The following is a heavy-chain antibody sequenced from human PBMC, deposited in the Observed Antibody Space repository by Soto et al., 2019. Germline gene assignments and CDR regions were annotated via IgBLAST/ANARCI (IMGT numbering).Heavy chain of an antibody. Sequence: QVQLVESGGGVVQPGRSLRLSCAASGFNFNNYGMHWVRQAQGKALEWVAVIWNDGNGYYYANSVKGRFTISRDYSKNTLYLQMRRMRAAATAVSYCARRQISPATRGAATVSGGMDLWGQGTPVTVSS. CDR3: ARRQISPATRGAATVSGGMDL. D-gene: IGHD6-13*01. V-gene: IGHV3-33*01. CDR1: GFNFNNYG. J-gene: IGHJ6*02. CDR2: IWNDGNGY.